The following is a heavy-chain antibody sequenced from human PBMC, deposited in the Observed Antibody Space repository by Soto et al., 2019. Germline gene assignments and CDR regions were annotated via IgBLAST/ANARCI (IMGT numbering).Heavy chain of an antibody. J-gene: IGHJ4*02. D-gene: IGHD2-21*02. CDR2: IYYSGTT. V-gene: IGHV4-61*01. CDR1: GGSVSSGSNY. Sequence: SETLSLTCTVSGGSVSSGSNYWSWIRQPPGKGLEWIGYIYYSGTTNYNPSLKSRVTISVDTSKNQFSLKLSSVTAADTAVYYCAREREYCGGDCYPAHFDYWGQGTLVTVSS. CDR3: AREREYCGGDCYPAHFDY.